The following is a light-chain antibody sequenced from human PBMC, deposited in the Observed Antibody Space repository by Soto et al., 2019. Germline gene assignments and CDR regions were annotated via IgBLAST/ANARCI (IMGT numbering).Light chain of an antibody. CDR1: SNDVGGYNY. V-gene: IGLV2-14*01. Sequence: HSVLPQPASVSGSPVQSITISFTGTSNDVGGYNYVSWYQQHPGKAPKLMIYEVTDRPWGVSNRFSGSKSGNTASLTISGLQAEDEADYYCSSYTHTSTPSCAFGTGTKVTVL. CDR2: EVT. CDR3: SSYTHTSTPSCA. J-gene: IGLJ1*01.